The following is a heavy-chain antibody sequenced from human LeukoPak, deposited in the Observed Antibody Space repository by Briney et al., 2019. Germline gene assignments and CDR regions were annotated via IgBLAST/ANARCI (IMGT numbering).Heavy chain of an antibody. CDR1: GFTVSGDY. D-gene: IGHD5-24*01. Sequence: PGGSLRLSCVASGFTVSGDYMCWVRQAPGKGLERVSVIYTGGRTYYADSVKGRFTISRHISENTIYLQMNSLRVEDTAVYYCARVEMATKSMAYWGQGTLVTVSS. CDR3: ARVEMATKSMAY. CDR2: IYTGGRT. J-gene: IGHJ4*02. V-gene: IGHV3-53*04.